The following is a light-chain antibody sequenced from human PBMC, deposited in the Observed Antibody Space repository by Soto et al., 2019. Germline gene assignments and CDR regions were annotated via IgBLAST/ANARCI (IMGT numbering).Light chain of an antibody. V-gene: IGLV1-51*01. J-gene: IGLJ3*02. CDR1: RSNIGNNY. CDR2: NYN. Sequence: QSVLPQPPSLSAAPGQKATISCSGSRSNIGNNYVAWYQQFPGTVPKLLNYNYNGRPSGPPDRITGSASGTSATLTITGLQTGDEADYFCVTWDTSLRTGVVGGGTKVTVL. CDR3: VTWDTSLRTGV.